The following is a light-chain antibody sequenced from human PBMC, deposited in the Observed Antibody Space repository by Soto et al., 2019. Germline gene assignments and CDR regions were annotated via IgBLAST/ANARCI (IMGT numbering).Light chain of an antibody. Sequence: DIVMTQSPDSLAVSLGERATINCKSSQSVLYSSNNKNYLAWYQQKPGQPPQLLIYWASTRESGVPDRFSGTGSGTDVTLTICSLQAEDVAVYYCQQYYSTPPTFGGGTKVEIK. J-gene: IGKJ4*01. V-gene: IGKV4-1*01. CDR2: WAS. CDR3: QQYYSTPPT. CDR1: QSVLYSSNNKNY.